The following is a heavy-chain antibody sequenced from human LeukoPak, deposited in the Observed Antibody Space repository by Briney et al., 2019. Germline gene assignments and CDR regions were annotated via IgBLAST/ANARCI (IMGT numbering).Heavy chain of an antibody. J-gene: IGHJ4*02. Sequence: SETLSLTCTVSGGSISSYYWSWIRQPPGKGLEWIGYIYYSGSTNYNPSLKSRVTISVDTSKNQFSLGLRSVIAADTAVYFCARAKAGTIYYFDYWGQGTLVAVSS. CDR3: ARAKAGTIYYFDY. CDR2: IYYSGST. V-gene: IGHV4-59*01. CDR1: GGSISSYY. D-gene: IGHD1/OR15-1a*01.